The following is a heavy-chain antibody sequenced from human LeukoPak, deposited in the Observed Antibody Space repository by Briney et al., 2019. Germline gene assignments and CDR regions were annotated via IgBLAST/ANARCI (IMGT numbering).Heavy chain of an antibody. V-gene: IGHV4-34*01. CDR2: INHSGST. J-gene: IGHJ4*02. D-gene: IGHD1-1*01. CDR3: ARAPNDAYFDY. Sequence: SETLSLTCAVYGGSFSGYYWSWIRQPPGKGLEWIGEINHSGSTNYNPSLKSRVTISVDTPKNQFSLKLSSVTAADTAVYYCARAPNDAYFDYWGQGTLVTVSS. CDR1: GGSFSGYY.